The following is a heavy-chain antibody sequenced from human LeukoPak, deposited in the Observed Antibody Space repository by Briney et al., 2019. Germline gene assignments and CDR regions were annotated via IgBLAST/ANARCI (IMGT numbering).Heavy chain of an antibody. CDR3: AREGSPGTYDY. CDR1: GFTVSTYT. CDR2: VGSDGDTT. Sequence: GGSLRLSCAASGFTVSTYTMHWVRQAPGMGLESVSAVGSDGDTTYYANYVKGRFTISRDNSENTLYLQMDSLRAEDMAVYYCAREGSPGTYDYWGQGTLVTVSS. J-gene: IGHJ4*02. V-gene: IGHV3-64*01. D-gene: IGHD6-13*01.